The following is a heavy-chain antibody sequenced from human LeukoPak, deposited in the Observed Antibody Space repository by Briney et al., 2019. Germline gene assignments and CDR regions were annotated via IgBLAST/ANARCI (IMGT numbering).Heavy chain of an antibody. J-gene: IGHJ5*02. CDR2: IIPILGIA. V-gene: IGHV1-69*04. CDR3: ARERMYSGSWYSDAYNWFDP. D-gene: IGHD6-13*01. Sequence: ASVTVSCKASGGTFSSYAISWVRQAPGQGLEWMGRIIPILGIANYAQKFQGRVTITADKSTSTAYMELSSLRSEDTAVYYCARERMYSGSWYSDAYNWFDPWGQGTLVTVSS. CDR1: GGTFSSYA.